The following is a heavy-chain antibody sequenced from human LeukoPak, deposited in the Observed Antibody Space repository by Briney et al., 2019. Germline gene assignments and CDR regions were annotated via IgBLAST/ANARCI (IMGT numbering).Heavy chain of an antibody. CDR3: ARDRKGSSGYYYFDY. Sequence: PSQTLSLTCAVSGGSISSGGYSWSWIRQPPGKGLEWIGYIYHSGSTYYNPSLKSRVTISVDRSKNQFSLKQSSVTAADTAVYYCARDRKGSSGYYYFDYWGQGTLVTVSS. CDR1: GGSISSGGYS. D-gene: IGHD3-22*01. V-gene: IGHV4-30-2*01. CDR2: IYHSGST. J-gene: IGHJ4*02.